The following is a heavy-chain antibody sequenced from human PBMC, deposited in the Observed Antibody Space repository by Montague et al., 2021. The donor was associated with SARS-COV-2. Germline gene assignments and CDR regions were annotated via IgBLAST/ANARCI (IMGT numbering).Heavy chain of an antibody. CDR2: IYYSGDT. V-gene: IGHV4-39*01. CDR3: VRGGDYTDYGRVDY. D-gene: IGHD4-17*01. Sequence: SETLSLTCSFSGGSISTGSYYWGWLRQPPRKGLEWIGSIYYSGDTYSNPSLKSRVTISVDTSKNQFSLRLSSVTAADTAVYYCVRGGDYTDYGRVDYWGQGTLVIVSS. CDR1: GGSISTGSYY. J-gene: IGHJ4*02.